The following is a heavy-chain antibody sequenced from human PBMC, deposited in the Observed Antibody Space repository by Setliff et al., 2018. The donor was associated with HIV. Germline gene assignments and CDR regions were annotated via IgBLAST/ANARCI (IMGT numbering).Heavy chain of an antibody. J-gene: IGHJ3*01. CDR3: SLGYCSGGSCYSDPEVAFDV. Sequence: GGSLRLSCAASGFTFSTYSMNWVRHAPGKGLVWVSRISADGSDTSYADSVKGRFTISRDNAKNTLYLQMNSLRAEDTALYYCSLGYCSGGSCYSDPEVAFDVWGQGTMVTVSS. D-gene: IGHD2-15*01. CDR1: GFTFSTYS. CDR2: ISADGSDT. V-gene: IGHV3-74*01.